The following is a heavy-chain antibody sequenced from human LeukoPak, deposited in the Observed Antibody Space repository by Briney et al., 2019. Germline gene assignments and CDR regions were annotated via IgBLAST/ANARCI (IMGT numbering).Heavy chain of an antibody. V-gene: IGHV3-66*04. Sequence: GGSLRLSCAASGFTVSSNYMNWVRQAPGKGLEWVSMIYPNGNTFYTNSVKGRFTISRDNSKNTLDLQMSSLRVEDTAVYYCARRGHGYGSPFDYWGQGTLVTVSS. CDR2: IYPNGNT. CDR3: ARRGHGYGSPFDY. J-gene: IGHJ4*02. D-gene: IGHD5-18*01. CDR1: GFTVSSNY.